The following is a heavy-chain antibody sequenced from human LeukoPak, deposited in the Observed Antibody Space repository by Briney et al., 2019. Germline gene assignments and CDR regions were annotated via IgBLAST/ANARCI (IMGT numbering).Heavy chain of an antibody. V-gene: IGHV4-38-2*02. D-gene: IGHD3-22*01. J-gene: IGHJ5*02. Sequence: PSETLSLTCTVSGYSISNGYYWGWVRQPPGKGLEWIGTIHHSGTTYYSPSLRSRATISVDTSKNQFSLSLRSVTAADTAVYYCARSYYDTRGRFDPWGQGTLVTVSS. CDR2: IHHSGTT. CDR1: GYSISNGYY. CDR3: ARSYYDTRGRFDP.